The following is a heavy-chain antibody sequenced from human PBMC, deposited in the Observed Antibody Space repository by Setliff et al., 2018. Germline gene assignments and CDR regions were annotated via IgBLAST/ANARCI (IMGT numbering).Heavy chain of an antibody. Sequence: PGGSLRLSCAASGFTFSSHTMNWVRQAPGKGLEWVSAISRDSNYIVYADSVKGRFTISRDNALNSLYLQMNGLRAEDTAVYYCAKGSGSPNWFDPWGQGTLVTVSS. D-gene: IGHD3-10*01. CDR1: GFTFSSHT. V-gene: IGHV3-21*01. CDR2: ISRDSNYI. CDR3: AKGSGSPNWFDP. J-gene: IGHJ5*02.